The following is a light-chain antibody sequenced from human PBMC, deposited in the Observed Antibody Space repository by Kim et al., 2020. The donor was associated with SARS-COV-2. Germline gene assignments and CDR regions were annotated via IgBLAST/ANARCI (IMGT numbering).Light chain of an antibody. Sequence: SASIANSVPISCPASETITTWLAWFQQKPGKVPKLLIYKASNLLRGVPSRFSGSGSGTDFTLTISSLQPDYFATYYCQQYSSYWTFGQGTKVDIK. CDR1: ETITTW. CDR3: QQYSSYWT. J-gene: IGKJ1*01. CDR2: KAS. V-gene: IGKV1-5*03.